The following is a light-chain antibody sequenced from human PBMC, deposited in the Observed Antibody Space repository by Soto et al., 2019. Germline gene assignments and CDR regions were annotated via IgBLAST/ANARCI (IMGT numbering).Light chain of an antibody. J-gene: IGKJ1*01. CDR2: AAS. CDR3: QQYNNYPLT. V-gene: IGKV1-5*01. Sequence: DIQMTQSPSSLSASVGDRVTITCRAGQYIGRYLNWYQQKPGKAPKLLIYAASSLESGVPSRFSGSGSGTEFTLTISSLQTDDFATYYCQQYNNYPLTFGQGTKVDIK. CDR1: QYIGRY.